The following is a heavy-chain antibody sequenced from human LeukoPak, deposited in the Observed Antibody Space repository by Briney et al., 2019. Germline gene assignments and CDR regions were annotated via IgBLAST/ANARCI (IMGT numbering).Heavy chain of an antibody. CDR2: IIPIFGTA. D-gene: IGHD3-10*01. V-gene: IGHV1-69*05. CDR1: GGTFSSYA. J-gene: IGHJ6*03. CDR3: ASLTMVRGRHYYYYMDV. Sequence: SVKVSCKASGGTFSSYAISWVRQAPGQGLEWMGGIIPIFGTANYAQKFQGRVTITTDESTSTAYMELSSLRSEDTAVYYRASLTMVRGRHYYYYMDVWGKGTTVTVSS.